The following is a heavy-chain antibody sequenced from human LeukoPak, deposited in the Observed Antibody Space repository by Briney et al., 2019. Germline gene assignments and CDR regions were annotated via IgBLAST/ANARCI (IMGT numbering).Heavy chain of an antibody. CDR3: ARDRLHYGEYEKTFDY. CDR1: GFTFSSNS. CDR2: ISSSSSYI. J-gene: IGHJ4*02. V-gene: IGHV3-21*01. Sequence: PGGSLRLSCAASGFTFSSNSMNWVRQAPGKGLEWVSFISSSSSYIYYADSVKGRFTISRDNAKNSLYLQMNSLRAEDTAVYYCARDRLHYGEYEKTFDYWGQGTLVSVSS. D-gene: IGHD4-17*01.